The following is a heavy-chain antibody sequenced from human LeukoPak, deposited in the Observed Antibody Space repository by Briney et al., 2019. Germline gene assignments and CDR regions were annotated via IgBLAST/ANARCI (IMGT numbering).Heavy chain of an antibody. CDR3: ARDQVGECYFDY. V-gene: IGHV1-3*01. D-gene: IGHD3-10*01. Sequence: ASVKASCKASGYTFTSYAMHWVRQAPGQRLEWMGWINAGNGNTKYSQKFQGRVTITRDTSASTAYMELSSLRSEDTAVYYCARDQVGECYFDYWGQGTLVTVSS. CDR1: GYTFTSYA. CDR2: INAGNGNT. J-gene: IGHJ4*02.